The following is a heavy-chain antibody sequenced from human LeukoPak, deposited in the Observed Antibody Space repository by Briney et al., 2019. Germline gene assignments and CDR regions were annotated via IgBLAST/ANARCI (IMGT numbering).Heavy chain of an antibody. V-gene: IGHV4-31*03. Sequence: PSETLSLTCTVSGGSISSGGYYWSWIRQHPGKGLEWIGYIYYSGSTYYNPSLKSRVTISVDTSKNQFSLKLSSVTAADTAVYYCARVSSGVYFDYWGQGTLVTVSS. CDR3: ARVSSGVYFDY. CDR1: GGSISSGGYY. J-gene: IGHJ4*02. D-gene: IGHD2-15*01. CDR2: IYYSGST.